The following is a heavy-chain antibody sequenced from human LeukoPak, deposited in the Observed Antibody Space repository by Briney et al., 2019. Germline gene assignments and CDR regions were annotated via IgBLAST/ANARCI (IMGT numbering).Heavy chain of an antibody. Sequence: ASVKVSCKASGYTFIDYFIHWMRQTPGQGLEWLGWINPNSGVTRYAQKFQDRVTMTRDTAAYMELSSLKSDDTAMYYCVRAVSGTLGGAFDICGQGTAVTVSS. CDR2: INPNSGVT. J-gene: IGHJ3*02. CDR3: VRAVSGTLGGAFDI. D-gene: IGHD1-7*01. CDR1: GYTFIDYF. V-gene: IGHV1-2*02.